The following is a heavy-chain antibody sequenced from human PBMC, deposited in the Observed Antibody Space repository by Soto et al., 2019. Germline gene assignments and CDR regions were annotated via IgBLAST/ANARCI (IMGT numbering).Heavy chain of an antibody. V-gene: IGHV4-34*01. CDR3: ARGRTVDY. CDR2: INHSGST. Sequence: QVQLQQWGAGLLKPSETLSLTCAVYGGSFSGYYWSWIRQPPGKGLEWIGEINHSGSTNYNPSLKIRVTISVDTSENQFTLKLSSVTAADTAVYYCARGRTVDYWGQGTLVTVSS. D-gene: IGHD1-1*01. J-gene: IGHJ4*02. CDR1: GGSFSGYY.